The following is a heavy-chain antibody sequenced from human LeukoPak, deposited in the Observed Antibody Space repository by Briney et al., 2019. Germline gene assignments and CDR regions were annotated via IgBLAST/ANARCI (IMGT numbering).Heavy chain of an antibody. V-gene: IGHV3-33*01. J-gene: IGHJ4*02. Sequence: GGSLRLSCAASGFNFFTYGMHWVRRAPGKGLEWVAVIWYDGSNKYYADSVKGRFTISRDNSKSTLSLQMNSLRAEDTAVYYCARVIRGFGALDCWGQGTLVTVSS. CDR3: ARVIRGFGALDC. D-gene: IGHD3-10*01. CDR2: IWYDGSNK. CDR1: GFNFFTYG.